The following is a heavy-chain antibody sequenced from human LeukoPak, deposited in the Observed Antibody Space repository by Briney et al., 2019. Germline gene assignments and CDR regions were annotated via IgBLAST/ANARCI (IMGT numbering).Heavy chain of an antibody. Sequence: GGSLRLSCAASGFTFSNAWMSWVSQAPGKGLEWVGRIKSKTDGGTTDYAAPVKGRFTISRDDSKNTLYLQMNSLKTEDTAVYYCTTDSRAARGFGDAFDIWGQGTMVTVSS. CDR3: TTDSRAARGFGDAFDI. D-gene: IGHD6-25*01. V-gene: IGHV3-15*01. CDR1: GFTFSNAW. J-gene: IGHJ3*02. CDR2: IKSKTDGGTT.